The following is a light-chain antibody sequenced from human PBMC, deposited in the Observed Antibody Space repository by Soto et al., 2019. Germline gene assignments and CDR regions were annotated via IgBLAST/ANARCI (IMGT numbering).Light chain of an antibody. CDR1: SSNIGSNY. V-gene: IGLV1-47*01. Sequence: QSVLTQPPSASGTPGQRVTISCSGSSSNIGSNYVYWYQHLPGTAPKLLTFRNNQRPSGVPDRFSGSQSGTSASLAISGLRSEDEADYYCAAWDDSLSGVVFGGGTKLTVL. J-gene: IGLJ2*01. CDR3: AAWDDSLSGVV. CDR2: RNN.